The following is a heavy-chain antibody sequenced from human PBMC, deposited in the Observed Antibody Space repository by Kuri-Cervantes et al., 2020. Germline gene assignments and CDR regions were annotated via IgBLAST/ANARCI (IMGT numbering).Heavy chain of an antibody. CDR1: GYTFTSYG. J-gene: IGHJ4*02. V-gene: IGHV1-18*01. CDR2: ISAYNGNT. D-gene: IGHD2-21*01. Sequence: GGSLRLSCKASGYTFTSYGISWVRQAPGQGLEWMGWISAYNGNTNYAQKLQGRVTMTTDTSTSTAYMELRGLRSDDTAVYYCARVEDRPTYHRYFDHWGQGTLVTVSS. CDR3: ARVEDRPTYHRYFDH.